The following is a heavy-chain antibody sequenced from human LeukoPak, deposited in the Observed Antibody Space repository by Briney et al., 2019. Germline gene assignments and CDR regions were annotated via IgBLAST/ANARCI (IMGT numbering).Heavy chain of an antibody. CDR1: GGSISSSEYY. CDR3: ARPSGYSYGFFDP. V-gene: IGHV4-30-4*08. Sequence: PSQTLSLTCTVSGGSISSSEYYWSWIRQPPGKGLEWIGYIHYSGSTYYNPSLKSRVTISVDTSKNQFSLKLSSVTAADTAVYYCARPSGYSYGFFDPWGQGTLVTVSS. J-gene: IGHJ5*02. D-gene: IGHD5-18*01. CDR2: IHYSGST.